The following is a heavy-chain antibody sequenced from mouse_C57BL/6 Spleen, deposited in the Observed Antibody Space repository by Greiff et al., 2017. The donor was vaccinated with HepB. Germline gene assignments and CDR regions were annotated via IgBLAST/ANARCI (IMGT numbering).Heavy chain of an antibody. CDR2: ISSGSSTI. J-gene: IGHJ1*03. CDR3: ARPGYYGSSYWYFDV. V-gene: IGHV5-17*01. Sequence: VQLKESGGGLVKPGGSLKLSCAASGFTFSDYGMHWVRQAPEKGLEWVAYISSGSSTIYYADTVKGRFTIPRDNAKNTLFLKMTSLRSEDTAMYYCARPGYYGSSYWYFDVWGTGTTVTVSS. CDR1: GFTFSDYG. D-gene: IGHD1-1*01.